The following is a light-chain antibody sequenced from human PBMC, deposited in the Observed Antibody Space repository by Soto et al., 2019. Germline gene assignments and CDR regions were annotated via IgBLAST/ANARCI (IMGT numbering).Light chain of an antibody. CDR3: QQYASSPLT. CDR2: GAS. Sequence: EIVLTQSPGTLSLSSGERATLSCRASQSVRSNYLAWYQQKPGQAPRLLIYGASSRATGIPDRFGGSGSGTEFTLNISRLEPEDFAVYYCQQYASSPLTFGGGTKVEIK. CDR1: QSVRSNY. J-gene: IGKJ4*01. V-gene: IGKV3-20*01.